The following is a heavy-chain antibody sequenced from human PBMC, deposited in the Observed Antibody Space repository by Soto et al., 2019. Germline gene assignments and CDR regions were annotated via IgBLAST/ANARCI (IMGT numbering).Heavy chain of an antibody. CDR2: VSVYNGNT. Sequence: QVQLVQSGADVKKPGASVKVSCKASGYTFRNYGINWVRQAPGQGLEWMGWVSVYNGNTNYAPNLQGRVNMTTNTSTTTAYMELRDLTSEDTAVYYCGRGGGFYYLGLMDYWGQGALVTVSS. J-gene: IGHJ4*02. D-gene: IGHD3-10*01. V-gene: IGHV1-18*04. CDR3: GRGGGFYYLGLMDY. CDR1: GYTFRNYG.